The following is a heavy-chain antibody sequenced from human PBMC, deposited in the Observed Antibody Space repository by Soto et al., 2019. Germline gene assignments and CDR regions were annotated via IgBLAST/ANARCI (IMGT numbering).Heavy chain of an antibody. V-gene: IGHV3-30*03. CDR2: ISFDGSNK. J-gene: IGHJ4*02. CDR1: GFTFSGYT. CDR3: GRDRRFGDGYNLGFEY. Sequence: QVQLVESGGDVVQPGRSLRISCAASGFTFSGYTMHWVRQAPGKGLEWVAAISFDGSNKYYADSVKDRFIISRDNSKNSVDVQMDSLRTEDTAVYYCGRDRRFGDGYNLGFEYWGQGTLVTVSS. D-gene: IGHD5-12*01.